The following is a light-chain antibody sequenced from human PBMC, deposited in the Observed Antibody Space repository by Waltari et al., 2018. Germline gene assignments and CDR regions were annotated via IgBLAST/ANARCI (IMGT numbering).Light chain of an antibody. CDR3: QHYLRLPVT. CDR2: AAS. CDR1: QSISRT. V-gene: IGKV3-20*01. J-gene: IGKJ1*01. Sequence: EIVLTQSPGTLSLSPGERATLSCRASQSISRTLVWYQKKPGQAPRRLIYAASTRATGIPDRFSGSGSGTDFSLTISRLEPEDFAVYYCQHYLRLPVTFGQGTKVEIK.